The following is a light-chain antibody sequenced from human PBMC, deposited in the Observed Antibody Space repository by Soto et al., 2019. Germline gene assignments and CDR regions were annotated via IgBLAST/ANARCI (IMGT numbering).Light chain of an antibody. CDR3: QQYNNWLEVT. V-gene: IGKV3-15*01. J-gene: IGKJ3*01. CDR2: GAS. Sequence: EIVMTQSSATLSVSPGERATLSCRASQSVSSNLAWYQQKPGQAPRLLIYGASTRATGIPARFSGSGSGTEFTLTISSLQSEDFAVYYCQQYNNWLEVTFGPGTKVDIK. CDR1: QSVSSN.